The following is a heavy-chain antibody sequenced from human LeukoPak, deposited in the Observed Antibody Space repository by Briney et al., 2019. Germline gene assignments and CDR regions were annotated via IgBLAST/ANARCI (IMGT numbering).Heavy chain of an antibody. D-gene: IGHD6-19*01. CDR3: AKDQLLVPHAFDI. J-gene: IGHJ3*02. Sequence: GGSLRLSCAASGFTFSSYWMHWVRQAPGKGLVWVSAISGSGGSTYYADSVKGRFTISRDNSKNTLYLQMNSLRAEDTAVYYCAKDQLLVPHAFDIWGQGTMVTVSS. CDR2: ISGSGGST. CDR1: GFTFSSYW. V-gene: IGHV3-23*01.